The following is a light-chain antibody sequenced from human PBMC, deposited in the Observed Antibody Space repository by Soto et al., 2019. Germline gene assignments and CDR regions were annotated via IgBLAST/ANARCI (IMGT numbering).Light chain of an antibody. V-gene: IGLV1-44*01. CDR1: SSNIGSNP. J-gene: IGLJ1*01. Sequence: QSVLTQPPSASGTPGQRVTISCSGSSSNIGSNPVNWYQQLPGMAPKLLIFSNNQRPSEVPDRISGSKSGTSASLAISGLQSEDEADYYCAAWDDSLNAYAFGAGTQLTVL. CDR2: SNN. CDR3: AAWDDSLNAYA.